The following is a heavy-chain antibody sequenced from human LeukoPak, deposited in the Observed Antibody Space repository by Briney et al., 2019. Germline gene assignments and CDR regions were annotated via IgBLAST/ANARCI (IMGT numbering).Heavy chain of an antibody. J-gene: IGHJ4*02. CDR2: ISYDGSNK. CDR1: GFTFSSYG. Sequence: GGSLRLSCAASGFTFSSYGMHWVRQAPGKGLEWVAVISYDGSNKYYADSVKGRFTISRDNSKNTLYLQMNSLRAEDTAVYYCATGRRYTTRQLLYFDYWGQGTLVTVSS. CDR3: ATGRRYTTRQLLYFDY. V-gene: IGHV3-30*19. D-gene: IGHD2-2*01.